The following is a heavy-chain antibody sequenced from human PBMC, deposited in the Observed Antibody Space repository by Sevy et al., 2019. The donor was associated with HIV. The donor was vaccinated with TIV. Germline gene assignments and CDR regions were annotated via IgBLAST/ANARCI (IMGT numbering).Heavy chain of an antibody. D-gene: IGHD3-3*01. CDR2: ISSSSSYI. CDR1: GFTFSSYS. Sequence: GGSRRLSCAASGFTFSSYSMNWVRQAPGKGLEWVSSISSSSSYIYYADSVKGRFTISRDNAKNSLYLQMNSLRAEDTAVYYCARDRNQNDFWSGYYTNWGQGTLVTVSS. V-gene: IGHV3-21*01. CDR3: ARDRNQNDFWSGYYTN. J-gene: IGHJ4*02.